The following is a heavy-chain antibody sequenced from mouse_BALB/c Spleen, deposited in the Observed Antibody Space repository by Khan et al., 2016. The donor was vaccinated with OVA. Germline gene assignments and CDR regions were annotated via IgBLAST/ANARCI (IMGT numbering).Heavy chain of an antibody. CDR2: INPSTGYT. V-gene: IGHV1-7*01. CDR3: ARRGLRWDFDY. Sequence: QVQLQQSGAELAKPGASVKMSCTASGYTFINYWILWIKQRPGQGLEWIGYINPSTGYTEYNQNFKDKATLTADMSSSTAYMQLSSLTSEDAAVYYCARRGLRWDFDYWGQGTTLTVSS. J-gene: IGHJ2*01. D-gene: IGHD1-1*01. CDR1: GYTFINYW.